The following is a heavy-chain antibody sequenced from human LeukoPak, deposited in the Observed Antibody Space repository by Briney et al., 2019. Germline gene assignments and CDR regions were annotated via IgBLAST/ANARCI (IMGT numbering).Heavy chain of an antibody. CDR1: GFAFSLYW. CDR3: ANSPMILDGHY. J-gene: IGHJ4*01. CDR2: INPDGTKT. Sequence: GGSLRLSCAASGFAFSLYWMTWVRQAPGKGLAWVANINPDGTKTSYADFVEGRFSISRDNAKNLLYLQMRSLRAGDTAVYYCANSPMILDGHYWDHGTLVTVSS. V-gene: IGHV3-7*01. D-gene: IGHD3-22*01.